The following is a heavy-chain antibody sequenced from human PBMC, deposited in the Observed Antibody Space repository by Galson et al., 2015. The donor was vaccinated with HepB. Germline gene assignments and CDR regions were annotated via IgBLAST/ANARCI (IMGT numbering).Heavy chain of an antibody. V-gene: IGHV3-23*01. J-gene: IGHJ3*02. CDR3: AKGIWGFAMFDALDI. D-gene: IGHD3-16*01. Sequence: SLRLSCAASGLTYSDSSMTWVRQAPGQGLEWVSVVSGSGVNTFYADSVKGRFTVSRDPSKNIFYLQMNSLRADDTALYYCAKGIWGFAMFDALDIWGQGTMVTVSS. CDR1: GLTYSDSS. CDR2: VSGSGVNT.